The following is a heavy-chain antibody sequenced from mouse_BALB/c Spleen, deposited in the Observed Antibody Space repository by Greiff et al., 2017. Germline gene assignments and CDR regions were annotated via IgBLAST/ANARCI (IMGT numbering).Heavy chain of an antibody. CDR2: ISYSGST. CDR3: ARFGAGPYYFDY. CDR1: GYSITSDYA. J-gene: IGHJ2*01. D-gene: IGHD3-3*01. V-gene: IGHV3-2*02. Sequence: EVKLMESGPDLVKPSQSLSLTCTVTGYSITSDYAWNWIRQFPGNKLEWMGYISYSGSTSYNPSLKSRISITRDTSKNQFFLQLNSVTTEDTATYYCARFGAGPYYFDYWGQGTTLTVSS.